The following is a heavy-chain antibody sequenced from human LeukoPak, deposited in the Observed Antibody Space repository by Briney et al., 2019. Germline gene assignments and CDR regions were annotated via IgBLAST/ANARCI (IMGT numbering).Heavy chain of an antibody. CDR3: ARADDWYLFDY. V-gene: IGHV1-18*01. CDR1: GYTFTSYG. CDR2: ISAYNGNT. D-gene: IGHD3-3*01. Sequence: ASVKVSCKASGYTFTSYGISWVRQAPGQGLEWMGWISAYNGNTNYAQKFQGRVTMTTEKSTSTAYMELRSLRSDDTAVYYCARADDWYLFDYWGQGTLVTVSS. J-gene: IGHJ4*02.